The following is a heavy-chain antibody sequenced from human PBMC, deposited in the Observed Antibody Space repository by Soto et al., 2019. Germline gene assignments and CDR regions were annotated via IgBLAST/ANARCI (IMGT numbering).Heavy chain of an antibody. D-gene: IGHD4-17*01. Sequence: ASVKVSCKASGYTFTSYYMHWVRQAPGQGLEWMGIINPSGGSTSYAQKFQGRDTMTRDTSTSTVYMELSSLRSEDTAVYYCARVNGDYDDAFDIWGQGTMVTVSS. J-gene: IGHJ3*02. V-gene: IGHV1-46*03. CDR1: GYTFTSYY. CDR3: ARVNGDYDDAFDI. CDR2: INPSGGST.